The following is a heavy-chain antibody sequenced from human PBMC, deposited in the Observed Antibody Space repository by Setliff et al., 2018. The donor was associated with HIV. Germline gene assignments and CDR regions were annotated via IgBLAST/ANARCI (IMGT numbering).Heavy chain of an antibody. Sequence: PSETLSLTCTVSGGSISSYYWSWIRQPAGRGLEWIGRIYTSGSTNYNPSLKSRVTMSVDTSKNQFSLKLSSVTAADTAVYYCARDTPYYYDSSGYQGDYYYYYYMDVWGKGTTVTVSS. V-gene: IGHV4-4*07. CDR1: GGSISSYY. J-gene: IGHJ6*03. CDR3: ARDTPYYYDSSGYQGDYYYYYYMDV. D-gene: IGHD3-22*01. CDR2: IYTSGST.